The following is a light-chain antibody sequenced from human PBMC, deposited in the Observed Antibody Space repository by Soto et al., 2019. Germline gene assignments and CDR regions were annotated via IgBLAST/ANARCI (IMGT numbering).Light chain of an antibody. V-gene: IGKV3-20*01. CDR3: QQYGNSPPT. Sequence: EIVLTQSPGTLSLSPGERATLSCRASQSVTSNYLTWYQQKPGQAPRLLIYGASSRATGIPDRFSGSGSGTDFTLTISRLEPEDFEVYYCQQYGNSPPTFGRGTRLDIX. J-gene: IGKJ5*01. CDR2: GAS. CDR1: QSVTSNY.